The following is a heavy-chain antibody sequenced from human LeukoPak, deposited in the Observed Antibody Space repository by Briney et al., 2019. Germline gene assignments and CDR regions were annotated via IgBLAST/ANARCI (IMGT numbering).Heavy chain of an antibody. CDR3: ARDRWTTVTTCLGY. J-gene: IGHJ4*02. Sequence: GASVKVSCKASGYTFTSYAMHWVRQAPGQRLEWMGWINAGNGNTKYSQKFQGRVTITRDTSASTAYMELSSLRSEDTAVYYCARDRWTTVTTCLGYWGQGTLVTVSS. CDR2: INAGNGNT. V-gene: IGHV1-3*01. CDR1: GYTFTSYA. D-gene: IGHD4-17*01.